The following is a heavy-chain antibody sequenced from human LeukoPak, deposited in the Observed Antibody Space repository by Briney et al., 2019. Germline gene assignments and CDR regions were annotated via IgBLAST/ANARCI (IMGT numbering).Heavy chain of an antibody. D-gene: IGHD6-13*01. Sequence: SETLSLTCAVYGGSFRGYYWSWIRQPPGKGLEWIGEINHSGSTNYNPSLKSRVTISVDTSKNQFSLKLSSVTAADTAVYYCARGQGGSSWYHPRSPFDYWGQGTLVTVSS. J-gene: IGHJ4*02. CDR3: ARGQGGSSWYHPRSPFDY. CDR1: GGSFRGYY. V-gene: IGHV4-34*01. CDR2: INHSGST.